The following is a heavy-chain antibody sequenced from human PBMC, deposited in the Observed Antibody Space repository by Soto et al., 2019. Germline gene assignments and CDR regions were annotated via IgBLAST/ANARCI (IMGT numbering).Heavy chain of an antibody. V-gene: IGHV5-10-1*01. Sequence: PGESLKISCTGFGYTFTTFWISWVRQMPGKGLEWMGRIDPRDSQTNYSPSFQGHVTISIDKSISTAYLQWDSLKASDTAMYYCARLFCSTDTCDSWFDPWGQGNMVTVS. CDR2: IDPRDSQT. CDR3: ARLFCSTDTCDSWFDP. CDR1: GYTFTTFW. D-gene: IGHD1-26*01. J-gene: IGHJ5*02.